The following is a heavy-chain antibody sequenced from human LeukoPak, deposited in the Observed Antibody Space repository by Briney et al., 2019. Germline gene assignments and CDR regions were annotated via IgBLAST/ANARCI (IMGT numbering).Heavy chain of an antibody. Sequence: QPGGSLRLSCAASGFTFSSYAMHGGRQAPRRGRECGAVISYDGSNKYYADSVKGRFTISRDNSKNTLYLQMNSLRAEDTAVYYCAREEPPSVTMLVGYAFDIWGQGTMVTVSS. V-gene: IGHV3-30-3*01. D-gene: IGHD3-22*01. CDR1: GFTFSSYA. CDR3: AREEPPSVTMLVGYAFDI. CDR2: ISYDGSNK. J-gene: IGHJ3*02.